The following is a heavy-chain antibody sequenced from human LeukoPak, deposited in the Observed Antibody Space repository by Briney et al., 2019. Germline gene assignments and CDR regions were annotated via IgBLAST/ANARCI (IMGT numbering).Heavy chain of an antibody. CDR1: GGTFSSYA. CDR2: IIPIFGTE. CDR3: AYLPDIVVVPAAKGKRIDAFDI. V-gene: IGHV1-69*01. J-gene: IGHJ3*02. D-gene: IGHD2-2*01. Sequence: GGSVQVSCRASGGTFSSYAVSRVRQAAGGGGEWMGGIIPIFGTENYAQKFQGRVTITANESTSTAYMELSSLRSEDTAVYYCAYLPDIVVVPAAKGKRIDAFDIWGQGTMVTVSS.